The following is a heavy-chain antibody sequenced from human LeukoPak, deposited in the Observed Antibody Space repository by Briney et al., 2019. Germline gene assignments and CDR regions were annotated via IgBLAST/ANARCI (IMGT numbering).Heavy chain of an antibody. V-gene: IGHV3-15*01. CDR1: GFTFSNAW. D-gene: IGHD5-18*01. J-gene: IGHJ6*02. Sequence: GGSLRLSCAASGFTFSNAWMRWVRQAPGKGLEWVGRIKSKTDGGTTDYAAPVKGRFTISRDDSKNTLYLQMNSLKTEDTAVYYCTHSGYSYGGDYYYYGMDVWGQGTTVTVSS. CDR2: IKSKTDGGTT. CDR3: THSGYSYGGDYYYYGMDV.